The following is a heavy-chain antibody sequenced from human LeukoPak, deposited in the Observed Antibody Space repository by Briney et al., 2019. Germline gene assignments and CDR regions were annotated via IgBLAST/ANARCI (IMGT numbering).Heavy chain of an antibody. CDR3: AKEFGSSSSYYYYYMDV. D-gene: IGHD6-13*01. CDR1: GLTLSNYG. CDR2: LWYDGSSE. V-gene: IGHV3-30*02. Sequence: GGSLRLSCAASGLTLSNYGMHWVRQAPGKGLEWVAVLWYDGSSEYYADSVKGRFTISRDNSKNTLYLQMNSLRAKDTAVYYCAKEFGSSSSYYYYYMDVWGKGPRSPSP. J-gene: IGHJ6*03.